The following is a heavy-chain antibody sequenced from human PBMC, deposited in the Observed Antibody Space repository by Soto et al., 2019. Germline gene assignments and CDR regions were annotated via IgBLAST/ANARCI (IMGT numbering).Heavy chain of an antibody. CDR1: GGSISSGDYY. Sequence: SETLSLTCTVSGGSISSGDYYWSWIRQPPGKGLEWIGYIYYSGSTYYNPSLKSRVTISVDTSKNQFSLKLSSVTAADTAVYYCAGQTFTIAAASYGRSNWFDPWGPGTLVTVSS. V-gene: IGHV4-30-4*01. J-gene: IGHJ5*02. CDR3: AGQTFTIAAASYGRSNWFDP. D-gene: IGHD6-25*01. CDR2: IYYSGST.